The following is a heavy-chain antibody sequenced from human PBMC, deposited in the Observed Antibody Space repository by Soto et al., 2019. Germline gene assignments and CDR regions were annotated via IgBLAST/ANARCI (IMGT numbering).Heavy chain of an antibody. CDR1: GGTFSSYA. D-gene: IGHD2-21*02. J-gene: IGHJ4*02. CDR2: IIPIFGTA. Sequence: QVQLVQSGAEVKKPGSSVKVSCKASGGTFSSYAISWVRQAPGQGLEWMGGIIPIFGTANYAQKFQGRVTITADESTSTAYMELRSLGSEDTAVYYCAREAYCGGDCYTRFDYWGQGTLVTVSS. V-gene: IGHV1-69*12. CDR3: AREAYCGGDCYTRFDY.